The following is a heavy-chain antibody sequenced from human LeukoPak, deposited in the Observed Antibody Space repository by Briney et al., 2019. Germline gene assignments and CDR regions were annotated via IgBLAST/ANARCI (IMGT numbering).Heavy chain of an antibody. CDR3: TTDSDYDILTGYYPPDY. CDR2: IKSKTEGRTT. CDR1: GFTFSNAW. J-gene: IGHJ4*02. Sequence: PGGSLRLSCAASGFTFSNAWMSGVRQAPGKGLEWVDRIKSKTEGRTTDYAAPVKGRFTISRDDSKNTLYLQMDSLKTEDTAVYYCTTDSDYDILTGYYPPDYWGQGTLVTVSS. D-gene: IGHD3-9*01. V-gene: IGHV3-15*01.